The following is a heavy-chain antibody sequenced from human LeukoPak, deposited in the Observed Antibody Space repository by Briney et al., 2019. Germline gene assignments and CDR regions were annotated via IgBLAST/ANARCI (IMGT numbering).Heavy chain of an antibody. CDR2: INSDGSST. J-gene: IGHJ4*02. CDR3: ARGYCSSTSCPKAYYFDY. CDR1: GFTFSSYW. V-gene: IGHV3-74*01. D-gene: IGHD2-2*01. Sequence: PGGSLRLSCAASGFTFSSYWMHWVRQAPGKGLVWVSRINSDGSSTGYADSVEGRFTISRDNAKNTLYLQMNSLRAEDTAVYYCARGYCSSTSCPKAYYFDYWGQGTLVTVSS.